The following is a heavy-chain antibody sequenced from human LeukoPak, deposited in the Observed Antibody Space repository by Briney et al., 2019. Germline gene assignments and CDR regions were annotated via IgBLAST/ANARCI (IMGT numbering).Heavy chain of an antibody. V-gene: IGHV4-34*01. CDR3: ARVRQQLVPAYFDY. J-gene: IGHJ4*02. CDR1: GGSFSGYY. Sequence: PSETLSLTCAVYGGSFSGYYWSWIRQPPGKGLEWIGEINHSGSTNYNPSLKSRVTISVDESENQFSLKLSSVTAADTAVYYCARVRQQLVPAYFDYWGQGTLGTVSS. D-gene: IGHD6-13*01. CDR2: INHSGST.